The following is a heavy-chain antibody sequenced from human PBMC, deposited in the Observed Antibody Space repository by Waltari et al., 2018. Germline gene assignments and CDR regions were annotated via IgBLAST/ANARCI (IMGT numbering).Heavy chain of an antibody. Sequence: QLQLQESGPGLVKPSETLSLTCTVSGGSISSSSYYWGWIRQPPGKGLEWIGSIYYSGSTDYNPSLKSRVTISVDTSKNQFSLKLSSVTAADTAVYYCARRVSSADAFDIWGQGTMVTVSS. CDR3: ARRVSSADAFDI. CDR1: GGSISSSSYY. D-gene: IGHD6-13*01. CDR2: IYYSGST. V-gene: IGHV4-39*01. J-gene: IGHJ3*02.